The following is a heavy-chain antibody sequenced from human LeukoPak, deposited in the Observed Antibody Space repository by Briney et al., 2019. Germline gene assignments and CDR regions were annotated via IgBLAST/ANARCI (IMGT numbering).Heavy chain of an antibody. V-gene: IGHV3-9*01. Sequence: PGRSLRLSCAASGFTFDDYSMHWVRQAPGKGLEWVSGISWDSVSIAYADSVKGRFTISRDNAKNSLYLEMNSLRTDDTASYYCAKDIGNTSWYLGNWGQGTLVTVSS. J-gene: IGHJ4*02. CDR2: ISWDSVSI. CDR3: AKDIGNTSWYLGN. D-gene: IGHD2-2*01. CDR1: GFTFDDYS.